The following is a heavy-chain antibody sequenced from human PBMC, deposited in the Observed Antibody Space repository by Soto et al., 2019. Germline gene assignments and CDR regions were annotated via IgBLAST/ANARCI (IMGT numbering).Heavy chain of an antibody. J-gene: IGHJ4*02. CDR3: ERDKPCGGDCYPFDY. CDR1: GFTFSSYS. D-gene: IGHD2-21*02. CDR2: ISSSSSTI. Sequence: EVQLVESGGGLVQPGGSLRLSCAASGFTFSSYSMNWVRQAPGKGLEWVSYISSSSSTIYYADSVKGRFTISRDNAKNSLYLHMNSLRAEDTAVYYCERDKPCGGDCYPFDYWGQGTLVTVSS. V-gene: IGHV3-48*01.